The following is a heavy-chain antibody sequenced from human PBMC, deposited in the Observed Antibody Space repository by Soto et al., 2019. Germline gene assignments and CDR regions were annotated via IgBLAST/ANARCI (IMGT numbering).Heavy chain of an antibody. Sequence: SVKVSCKASGGTFSSYTISWVRQAPGQGLEWMGRIIPILGIANYAQKFQGRVTITADKSTSTAYMELSSLRSEDTAVYYCARVGAEILTGYYPFDPWGQGTLVTVSS. V-gene: IGHV1-69*02. D-gene: IGHD3-9*01. CDR1: GGTFSSYT. CDR2: IIPILGIA. J-gene: IGHJ5*02. CDR3: ARVGAEILTGYYPFDP.